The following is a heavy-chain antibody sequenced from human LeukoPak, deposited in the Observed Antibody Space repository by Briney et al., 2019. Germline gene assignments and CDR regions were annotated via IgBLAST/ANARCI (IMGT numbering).Heavy chain of an antibody. D-gene: IGHD6-6*01. V-gene: IGHV4-4*07. CDR3: ARGSIAARPEWFDP. CDR2: IYTSGST. Sequence: SETLSLTCTVSGGPISSYYWSWIRQPAGKGLEWIGRIYTSGSTNYNPSLKSRVTISVDKSKNQFSLKLSSVTAADTAVYYCARGSIAARPEWFDPWGQGTLVTVSS. J-gene: IGHJ5*02. CDR1: GGPISSYY.